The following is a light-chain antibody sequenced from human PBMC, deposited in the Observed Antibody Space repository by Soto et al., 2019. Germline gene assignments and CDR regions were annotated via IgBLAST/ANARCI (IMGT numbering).Light chain of an antibody. CDR2: EVS. Sequence: QSVLTQPASVSGSPGQSITISCTGTSSDIGLYNYVSWFQQHPGKAPKVMISEVSDRPSGVSNRFSGSKSGNTASLTISGLQAEDEADYYCSSYTSSSTYVFGTGTKVTVL. J-gene: IGLJ1*01. CDR3: SSYTSSSTYV. V-gene: IGLV2-14*01. CDR1: SSDIGLYNY.